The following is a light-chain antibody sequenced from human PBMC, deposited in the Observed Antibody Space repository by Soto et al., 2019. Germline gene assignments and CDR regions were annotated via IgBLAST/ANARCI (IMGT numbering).Light chain of an antibody. J-gene: IGLJ1*01. V-gene: IGLV2-14*01. CDR3: SSYASSSTPLYV. Sequence: QSAVTQPASVSGSPGQSITISCAGTSSDVGAYNYVSWYQQHPGKAPKLLIYDVSNRPSGVSNRFSGSKSGNTASLTISGLQAEDEADYYCSSYASSSTPLYVFGTGTKVTVL. CDR2: DVS. CDR1: SSDVGAYNY.